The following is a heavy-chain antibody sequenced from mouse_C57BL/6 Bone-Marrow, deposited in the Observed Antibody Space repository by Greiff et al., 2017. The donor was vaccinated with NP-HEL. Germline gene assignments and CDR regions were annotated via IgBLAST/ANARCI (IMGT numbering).Heavy chain of an antibody. V-gene: IGHV1-81*01. CDR3: GSSYAAWFAY. CDR1: GYTFTSYG. CDR2: IYPRSGNT. D-gene: IGHD1-1*01. J-gene: IGHJ3*01. Sequence: QVQLKESGAELARPGASVKLSCKASGYTFTSYGISWVKQRTGQGLEWIGEIYPRSGNTYYNEKFKGKATLTADKSSSTAYMELRSLTSEDSAVYFCGSSYAAWFAYWGQGTLVTVSA.